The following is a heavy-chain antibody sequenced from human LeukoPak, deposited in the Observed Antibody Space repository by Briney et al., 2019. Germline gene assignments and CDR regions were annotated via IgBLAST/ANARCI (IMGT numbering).Heavy chain of an antibody. CDR2: IYYSGIT. CDR3: AREHRSNTRGGLDP. V-gene: IGHV4-59*01. CDR1: GAPINNYY. D-gene: IGHD2-2*01. J-gene: IGHJ5*02. Sequence: PSETLSLTCTVSGAPINNYYWSWMRQPPGKGLEWIGYIYYSGITTYNPSLKSRVTISVDTSKNQISLMLTSVTAADTAVYYCAREHRSNTRGGLDPWGQGILVTVSS.